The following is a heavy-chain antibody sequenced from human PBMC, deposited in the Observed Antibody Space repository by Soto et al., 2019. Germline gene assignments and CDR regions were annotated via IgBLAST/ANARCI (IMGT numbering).Heavy chain of an antibody. CDR3: AKDRSRSYGSGYPLGYFDY. J-gene: IGHJ4*02. D-gene: IGHD3-22*01. CDR2: ISGSGGGT. V-gene: IGHV3-23*01. CDR1: GFTFSSCA. Sequence: PGGSLRLSCAASGFTFSSCAMSWVRQAPGKGLGWVSGISGSGGGTYYADSVKGRFTISRDNSKNTLYLQMNSLRAEDTAVYYCAKDRSRSYGSGYPLGYFDYWGQGTLLTVSS.